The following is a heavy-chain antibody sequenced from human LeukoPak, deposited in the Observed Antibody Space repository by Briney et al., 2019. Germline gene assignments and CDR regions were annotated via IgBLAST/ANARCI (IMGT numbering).Heavy chain of an antibody. CDR3: AKVMDIVVVPAALNFDY. V-gene: IGHV3-23*01. CDR1: GFTFSSYA. J-gene: IGHJ4*02. D-gene: IGHD2-2*03. Sequence: GGSLRLSCAASGFTFSSYAMSWVRQAPGKGLEWVSAISGSGGSTYYADSVKGRFTISRDNSKNTLYLQMNSLRAEDTAVYYCAKVMDIVVVPAALNFDYWGQGTLVTVSS. CDR2: ISGSGGST.